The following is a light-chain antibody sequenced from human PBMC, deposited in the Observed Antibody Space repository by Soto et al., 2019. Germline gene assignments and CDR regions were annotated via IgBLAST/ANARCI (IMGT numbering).Light chain of an antibody. CDR3: QLYSSTFWT. J-gene: IGKJ1*01. V-gene: IGKV3-20*01. CDR1: QSISSSY. Sequence: EIVLTQSPGTLSLSPGERTTLSCRASQSISSSYLAWYQQKPGQAPRLLVYGASSRATGIPDRFSGSGSGTDFNLTISILEPEDFALYYCQLYSSTFWTLGQGTKVEIK. CDR2: GAS.